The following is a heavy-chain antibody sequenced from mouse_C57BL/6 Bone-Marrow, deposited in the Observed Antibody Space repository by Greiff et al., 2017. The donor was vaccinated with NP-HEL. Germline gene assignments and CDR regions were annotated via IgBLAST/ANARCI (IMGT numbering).Heavy chain of an antibody. Sequence: EVKLVESGGGLVKPGGSLKLSCAASGFTFSDYGMHWVRQAPEQGLEWVAYISSGSSTIYYADTVKGRFTISRDNAKNTLFLQMTSLRSEDTAMYYCARGLRRGFAYWGQGTLVTVSA. J-gene: IGHJ3*01. V-gene: IGHV5-17*01. D-gene: IGHD2-4*01. CDR2: ISSGSSTI. CDR3: ARGLRRGFAY. CDR1: GFTFSDYG.